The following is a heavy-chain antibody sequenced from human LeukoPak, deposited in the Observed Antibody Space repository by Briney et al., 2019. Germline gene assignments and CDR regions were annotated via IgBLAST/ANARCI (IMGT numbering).Heavy chain of an antibody. D-gene: IGHD6-19*01. Sequence: KASETLSLTCAVSGYSISSGHWWSWVRQPPGKGLEWIGEIHHGGSTNYNPSLKSRVTISVDTSKNQFSLKLSSVTAADTAVYYCARDMPSSGPSSGWPLYYYGMDVWGQGTTVTVSS. J-gene: IGHJ6*02. V-gene: IGHV4-4*02. CDR2: IHHGGST. CDR1: GYSISSGHW. CDR3: ARDMPSSGPSSGWPLYYYGMDV.